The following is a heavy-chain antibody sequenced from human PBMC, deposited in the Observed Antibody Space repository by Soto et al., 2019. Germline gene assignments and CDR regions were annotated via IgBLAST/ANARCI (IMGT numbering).Heavy chain of an antibody. Sequence: SETLSLTCSVSGGSVNSSSYFWGWVGQPPGKGLEWIGSIYYSGSTYYNPSLRSRVTISVDTSKNQFSLKLSSVTAADTAVFYSARNYPSGSRNWLEPWGKGTLVTVSS. CDR1: GGSVNSSSYF. V-gene: IGHV4-39*01. J-gene: IGHJ5*02. CDR3: ARNYPSGSRNWLEP. CDR2: IYYSGST. D-gene: IGHD6-19*01.